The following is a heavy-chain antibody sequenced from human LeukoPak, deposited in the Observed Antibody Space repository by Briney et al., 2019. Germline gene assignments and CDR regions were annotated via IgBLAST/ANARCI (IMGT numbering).Heavy chain of an antibody. CDR2: LRYDGSNK. CDR1: RFTPSSYG. CDR3: AKGLYFWSGYPYDYYFIRV. D-gene: IGHD3-3*01. J-gene: IGHJ6*03. Sequence: RGALRDSCAAPRFTPSSYGMHGVRQAPGKGLEWVAFLRYDGSNKHYAGSVKGGFTISRDNSQNTLYMQINSLRDQDTAAYYSAKGLYFWSGYPYDYYFIRVWAEKTTVTVSS. V-gene: IGHV3-30*02.